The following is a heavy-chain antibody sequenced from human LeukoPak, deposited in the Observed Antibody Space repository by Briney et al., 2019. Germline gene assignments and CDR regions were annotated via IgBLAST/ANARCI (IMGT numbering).Heavy chain of an antibody. CDR2: THHSGDT. CDR1: GYSISSGYF. Sequence: SETLSLTCSVSGYSISSGYFWGGIRQPPGKGPEWIATTHHSGDTYYNPSLKSRVTLSVDTSKNQVSLKMTSVTAADTAVYYCTREVWGSTFPDYWGQGTLVTVSS. D-gene: IGHD7-27*01. CDR3: TREVWGSTFPDY. V-gene: IGHV4-38-2*02. J-gene: IGHJ4*02.